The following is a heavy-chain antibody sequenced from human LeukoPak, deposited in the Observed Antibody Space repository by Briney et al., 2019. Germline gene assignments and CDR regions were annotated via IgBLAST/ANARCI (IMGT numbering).Heavy chain of an antibody. CDR3: ARDGTVAGYFDY. CDR2: IYYSGST. V-gene: IGHV4-59*01. J-gene: IGHJ4*02. CDR1: GGSISSYY. D-gene: IGHD6-19*01. Sequence: SETLSLTCTVSGGSISSYYWSWIRQPPGKGLEWIGYIYYSGSTNYNPSLKSRVTISVDTSKNQFSLKLSSVTAADTAVYYCARDGTVAGYFDYWGQGTLVTVSS.